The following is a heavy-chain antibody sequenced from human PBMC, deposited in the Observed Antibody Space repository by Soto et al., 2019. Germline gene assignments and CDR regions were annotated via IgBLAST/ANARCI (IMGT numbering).Heavy chain of an antibody. CDR3: ASDLSYGANYYYYGMDV. Sequence: ASVKVSCKASGYTFTSYDINWVRQATGQGLEWMGWMKPNSGNTGYAQKFQGRVTMTRNTSISTVYMELSSLRSEDTAVYYCASDLSYGANYYYYGMDVWGQGTTVTVSS. CDR1: GYTFTSYD. V-gene: IGHV1-8*01. J-gene: IGHJ6*02. CDR2: MKPNSGNT. D-gene: IGHD3-16*01.